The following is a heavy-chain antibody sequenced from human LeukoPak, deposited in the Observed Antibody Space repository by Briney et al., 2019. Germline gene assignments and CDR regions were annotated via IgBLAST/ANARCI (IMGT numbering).Heavy chain of an antibody. CDR3: ARQAAGIDY. D-gene: IGHD6-19*01. CDR2: IYYSGST. CDR1: GGSFSGYY. V-gene: IGHV4-34*01. Sequence: SETLSLTCAVYGGSFSGYYWSWIRQPPGKGLEWIGSIYYSGSTYYNPSLKSRVTISVDTSKNQFSLKLSSVTAADTAVYYCARQAAGIDYWGQGTLVTVSS. J-gene: IGHJ4*02.